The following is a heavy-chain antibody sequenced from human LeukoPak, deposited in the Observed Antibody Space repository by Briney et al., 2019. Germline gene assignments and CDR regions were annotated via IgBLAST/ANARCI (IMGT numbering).Heavy chain of an antibody. Sequence: ASVKVSCKASGYSFTGYYMHWVRQAPRQGLEWMGWINPNSGGTSSAQTFQGKVNMTRDTSISTAYMELSRLRSDDTAVYYCARDSYYNAISYYYDSSGYWTFDYWGQGTLVTVSS. J-gene: IGHJ4*02. CDR2: INPNSGGT. D-gene: IGHD3-22*01. V-gene: IGHV1-2*02. CDR3: ARDSYYNAISYYYDSSGYWTFDY. CDR1: GYSFTGYY.